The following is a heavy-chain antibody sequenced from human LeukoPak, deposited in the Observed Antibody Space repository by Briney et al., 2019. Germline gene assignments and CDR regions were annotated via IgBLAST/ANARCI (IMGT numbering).Heavy chain of an antibody. CDR1: GGSISTYY. Sequence: SETLSLTCTVSGGSISTYYGNWIRQAPGKGLEWIGYIYYSGSTNYNPSLKSRVTISVDTSRNQFSLKLSSVTAADTAVYYCARDNGDYPGIFDSWGQGTLVTVSS. J-gene: IGHJ4*02. CDR2: IYYSGST. D-gene: IGHD4-17*01. V-gene: IGHV4-59*01. CDR3: ARDNGDYPGIFDS.